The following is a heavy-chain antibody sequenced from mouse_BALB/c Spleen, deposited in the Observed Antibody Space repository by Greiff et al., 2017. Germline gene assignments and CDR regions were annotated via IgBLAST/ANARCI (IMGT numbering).Heavy chain of an antibody. V-gene: IGHV1-7*01. CDR1: GYTFTSYW. CDR3: ARGLRRYYFDY. CDR2: INPSTGYT. J-gene: IGHJ2*01. D-gene: IGHD2-2*01. Sequence: QVQLKQSGAELAKPGASVKMSCKASGYTFTSYWMHWVKQRPGQGLEWIGYINPSTGYTEYNQKFKDKATLTADKSSSTAYMQLSSLTSEDSAVYYCARGLRRYYFDYWGQGTTLTVSS.